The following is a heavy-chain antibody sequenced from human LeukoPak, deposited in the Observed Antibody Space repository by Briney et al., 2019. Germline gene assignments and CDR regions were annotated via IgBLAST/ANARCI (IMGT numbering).Heavy chain of an antibody. J-gene: IGHJ4*02. Sequence: GGSLRLSCAASGFTFSSYWMSWVRQAPGRGLEWVANIKQDGSEKYYVDSVKGRFTISRDNAKNSLYLQMNSLRAEDTAVYYCARVYYYGPLYFDYSGQGTLVTVSS. CDR3: ARVYYYGPLYFDY. V-gene: IGHV3-7*01. CDR1: GFTFSSYW. D-gene: IGHD3-10*01. CDR2: IKQDGSEK.